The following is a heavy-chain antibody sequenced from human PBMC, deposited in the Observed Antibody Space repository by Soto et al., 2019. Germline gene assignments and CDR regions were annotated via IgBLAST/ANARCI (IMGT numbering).Heavy chain of an antibody. CDR3: ARQLSAAVTPGYEWLDP. J-gene: IGHJ5*02. V-gene: IGHV5-10-1*01. D-gene: IGHD6-13*01. Sequence: GESLKISCKGSGYTFTSYWITWVRQMPGKGLEWMGRIDPSDSSTNYSPSFQGHVTMSTDKSITTAHLQWSSLKVSDTAMYYCARQLSAAVTPGYEWLDPRGQGTSATISS. CDR2: IDPSDSST. CDR1: GYTFTSYW.